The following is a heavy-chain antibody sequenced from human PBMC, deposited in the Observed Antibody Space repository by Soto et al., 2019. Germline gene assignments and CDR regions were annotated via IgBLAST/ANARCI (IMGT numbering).Heavy chain of an antibody. CDR1: GYTFTGYY. CDR2: INPNSGGT. CDR3: ARGDSTDCSNGVCSFFYNHDMDV. V-gene: IGHV1-2*02. Sequence: ASVKVSCKASGYTFTGYYMHWVRQAPGQGLEWMGWINPNSGGTNYAQKFQGRVTMARYTSISTAYMELSRLTSDDTAIYYCARGDSTDCSNGVCSFFYNHDMDVWGQGTTVTVSS. D-gene: IGHD2-8*01. J-gene: IGHJ6*02.